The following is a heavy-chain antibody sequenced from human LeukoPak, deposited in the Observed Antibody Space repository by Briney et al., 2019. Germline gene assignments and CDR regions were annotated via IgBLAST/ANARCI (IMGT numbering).Heavy chain of an antibody. V-gene: IGHV4-34*01. J-gene: IGHJ5*02. CDR1: GGSFSGYY. CDR3: ARGEEWIQLWLTSNWFDP. Sequence: SETLFLTCAVYGGSFSGYYWSWIRQPPGKGLEWIGEINQSGSTNYNPSLKSRVTISVDTSKNQFSLKLSSVAAADTAVYYCARGEEWIQLWLTSNWFDPWGQGTLVTVSS. CDR2: INQSGST. D-gene: IGHD5-18*01.